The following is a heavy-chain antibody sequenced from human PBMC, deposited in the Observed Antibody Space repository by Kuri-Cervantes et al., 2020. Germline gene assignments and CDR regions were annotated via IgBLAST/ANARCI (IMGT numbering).Heavy chain of an antibody. CDR2: ISSSSSTI. D-gene: IGHD3-10*01. CDR1: GFTFDDYA. Sequence: GGSLRLSCAASGFTFDDYAMHWVRQAPGKGLEWVSYISSSSSTIYYADSVKGRFTISRDNSKNTLYLQMNSLRAEDTAVYYCAKGRGSGGGQGTLVTVSS. CDR3: AKGRGSG. V-gene: IGHV3-23*01. J-gene: IGHJ4*02.